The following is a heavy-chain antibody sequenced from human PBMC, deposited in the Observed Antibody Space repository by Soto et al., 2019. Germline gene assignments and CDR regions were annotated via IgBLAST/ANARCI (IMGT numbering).Heavy chain of an antibody. V-gene: IGHV4-31*03. J-gene: IGHJ4*02. CDR3: ARASSSSSAADY. Sequence: QVQLQESGPGLVKASQTLSLICNVSGESISSGGYYWSWIRHHPGKGLEWIGYIYDSESAYYNPSLKCRVTISMDTSKNHFAMKLSSVTAADTAVYYCARASSSSSAADYWGQGTLITVSS. D-gene: IGHD6-6*01. CDR1: GESISSGGYY. CDR2: IYDSESA.